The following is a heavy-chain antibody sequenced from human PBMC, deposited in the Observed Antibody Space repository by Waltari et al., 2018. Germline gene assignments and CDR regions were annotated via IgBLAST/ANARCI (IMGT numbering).Heavy chain of an antibody. CDR2: ISSSGATT. Sequence: VQLLESGGGLVQPGGSLRLSCAGSGFTFGDYYMGWIRQAPGKGLEWVSFISSSGATTYYADSVKDRFTISRDNSNNSVSLQMHSLRVEDTALYYCARPQRGYYGMDVWGQGTTVTVAS. V-gene: IGHV3-11*01. J-gene: IGHJ6*02. CDR1: GFTFGDYY. CDR3: ARPQRGYYGMDV.